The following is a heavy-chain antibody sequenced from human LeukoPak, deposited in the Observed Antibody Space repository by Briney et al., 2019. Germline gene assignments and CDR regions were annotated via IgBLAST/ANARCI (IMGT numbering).Heavy chain of an antibody. D-gene: IGHD4/OR15-4a*01. V-gene: IGHV4-59*01. CDR3: ARSDYGGSFDY. CDR2: IYYSGST. Sequence: SETLSLTCTVSGGSISSYYWSWIRQPPGKGLEWIGYIYYSGSTNYNPSLKSRVTISVDTSKNQSSLKLSSVTAADTAVYYCARSDYGGSFDYWGQGTLVTVSS. CDR1: GGSISSYY. J-gene: IGHJ4*02.